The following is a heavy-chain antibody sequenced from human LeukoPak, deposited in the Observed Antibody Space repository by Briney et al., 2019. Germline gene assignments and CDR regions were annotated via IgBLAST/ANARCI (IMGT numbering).Heavy chain of an antibody. Sequence: KPGGSLRLPCAASGFTFSDYYMSWIRQAPGKGLEWVSYITSSGSTIYHADSVKGRFTISRDNAKNSLYLQMNSLRAEDTAVYYCARESGAPAGGFDYWGQGTLVTVSS. D-gene: IGHD3-16*01. CDR2: ITSSGSTI. CDR3: ARESGAPAGGFDY. V-gene: IGHV3-11*04. CDR1: GFTFSDYY. J-gene: IGHJ4*02.